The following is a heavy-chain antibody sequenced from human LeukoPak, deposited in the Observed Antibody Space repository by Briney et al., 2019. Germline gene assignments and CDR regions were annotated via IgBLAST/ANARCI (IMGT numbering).Heavy chain of an antibody. Sequence: GGSLRLSCAASGFTFSSYEMNWVRQAPGKGLEWVSHISRSGSTIHYADSVKGRFTISRDNAKNSLYLQMNNLRAEDTAVYYCARDRFRGLSCWGQGTLVTVSS. CDR2: ISRSGSTI. D-gene: IGHD3-10*01. CDR1: GFTFSSYE. J-gene: IGHJ4*02. CDR3: ARDRFRGLSC. V-gene: IGHV3-48*03.